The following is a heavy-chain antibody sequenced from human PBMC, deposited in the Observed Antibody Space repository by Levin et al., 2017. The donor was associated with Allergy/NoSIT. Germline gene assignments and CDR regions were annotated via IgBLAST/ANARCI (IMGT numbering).Heavy chain of an antibody. CDR2: SYYSGTA. CDR3: ARVRNAGGRGWFDS. V-gene: IGHV4-31*03. Sequence: SETLSLTCTVSGDSISSGHYYWSWIRQSPGTGLEWIGHSYYSGTAYYNPSLKSRLTISVDTSQNQFSLNLNSVTAADTAVYYCARVRNAGGRGWFDSWGQGTLVTVSS. J-gene: IGHJ5*01. D-gene: IGHD2-8*02. CDR1: GDSISSGHYY.